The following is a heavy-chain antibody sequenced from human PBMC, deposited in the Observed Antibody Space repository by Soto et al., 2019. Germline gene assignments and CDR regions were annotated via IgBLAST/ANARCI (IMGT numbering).Heavy chain of an antibody. D-gene: IGHD2-8*01. CDR2: ISYDGSNK. V-gene: IGHV3-30*18. CDR1: GFTFSSYG. Sequence: GGSLRLSCAASGFTFSSYGMHWVRQAPGKGLEWVAVISYDGSNKYYADSVKGRFTISRDNSKNTLYLQMNSLRAEDTAVYYCAKGSPNPYAIGYGMEVWGQGTTVTVSS. J-gene: IGHJ6*02. CDR3: AKGSPNPYAIGYGMEV.